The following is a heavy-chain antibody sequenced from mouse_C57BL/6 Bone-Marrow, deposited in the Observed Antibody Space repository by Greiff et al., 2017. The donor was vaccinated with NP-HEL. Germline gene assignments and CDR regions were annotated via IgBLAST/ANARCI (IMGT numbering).Heavy chain of an antibody. J-gene: IGHJ2*01. CDR3: ARYYSNQYYFDY. CDR1: GYAFSSSW. CDR2: IYPGDGDT. V-gene: IGHV1-82*01. D-gene: IGHD2-5*01. Sequence: QVQLQQSGPELVKPGASVKISCKASGYAFSSSWMNWVKQRPGKGLEWIGRIYPGDGDTNYNGKFKGKATLTADKSSSPAYMQLSSLTSEDSAVYFCARYYSNQYYFDYWGQGTTLTVSS.